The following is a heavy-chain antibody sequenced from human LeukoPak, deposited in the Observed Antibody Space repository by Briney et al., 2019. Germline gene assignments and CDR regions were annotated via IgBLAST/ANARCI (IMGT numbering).Heavy chain of an antibody. D-gene: IGHD5-12*01. J-gene: IGHJ4*02. V-gene: IGHV3-33*06. CDR3: AKLGDIVATIESLFDY. CDR2: IWYDGSNK. Sequence: PGRSLRLSCAASGYTFSSYGMHWVRQAPGKGLEWVAVIWYDGSNKYYADSVKGRFTISRDNSKNTLYLQMNSLRAEDTAVYYCAKLGDIVATIESLFDYWGQGTLVTVSS. CDR1: GYTFSSYG.